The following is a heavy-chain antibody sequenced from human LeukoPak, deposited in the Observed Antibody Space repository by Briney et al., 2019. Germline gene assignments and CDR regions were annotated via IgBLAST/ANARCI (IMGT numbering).Heavy chain of an antibody. D-gene: IGHD3-3*02. V-gene: IGHV3-21*01. CDR2: ISSSSSYI. J-gene: IGHJ4*02. CDR3: ARDVLGTLPFDY. CDR1: GFTFSSYS. Sequence: GGSLRPSCAASGFTFSSYSMNWVRQAPGKGLEWVSSISSSSSYIYYADSVKGRFTISRDDAKNSLYLQMNSLRVEDTAVYYCARDVLGTLPFDYWGQGTLVTVSS.